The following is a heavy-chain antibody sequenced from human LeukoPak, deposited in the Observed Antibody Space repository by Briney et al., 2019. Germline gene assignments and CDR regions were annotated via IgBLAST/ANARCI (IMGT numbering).Heavy chain of an antibody. J-gene: IGHJ3*02. CDR3: ARVASGYDVFDI. D-gene: IGHD3-3*01. CDR1: GGSVSSGSYY. V-gene: IGHV4-61*01. CDR2: IYYSGST. Sequence: RASETLSLTCTLSGGSVSSGSYYWSWIRQPPGKRLEWIGYIYYSGSTNYNPSLKSRVTISVDTSKNQFSLKLSSVTAADTAVFYCARVASGYDVFDIWGQGTMVTVSS.